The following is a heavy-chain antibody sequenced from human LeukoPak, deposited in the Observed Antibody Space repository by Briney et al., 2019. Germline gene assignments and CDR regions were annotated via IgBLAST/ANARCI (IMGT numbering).Heavy chain of an antibody. J-gene: IGHJ4*02. CDR2: IQFNENNK. V-gene: IGHV3-30*02. CDR1: GFSFRNYD. Sequence: GGSLRLSCAASGFSFRNYDMHWVRQAPGKGLEWVAYIQFNENNKYYLDSVRGRFTISRDNSKNTLYLQMNSLRAEDTAVYYCAKGGRYASVNYYDSSGYYYLIDYWGQGTLVTVSS. D-gene: IGHD3-22*01. CDR3: AKGGRYASVNYYDSSGYYYLIDY.